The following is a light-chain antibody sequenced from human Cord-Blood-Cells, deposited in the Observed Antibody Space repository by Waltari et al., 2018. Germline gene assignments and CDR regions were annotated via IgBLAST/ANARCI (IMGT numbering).Light chain of an antibody. V-gene: IGKV1-12*01. Sequence: DIQMTQSPSSVSASVGDRVTITCRASQGISSWLVWYQQKPGKAPKLLIYAASSLQSGVPSRFSGSGSETDFTLTISSLQPEDFATYYCQQANSFPYTFGQGTKLEIK. CDR3: QQANSFPYT. CDR1: QGISSW. J-gene: IGKJ2*01. CDR2: AAS.